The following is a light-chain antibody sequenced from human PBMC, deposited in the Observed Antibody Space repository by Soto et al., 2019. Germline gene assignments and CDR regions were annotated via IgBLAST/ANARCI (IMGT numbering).Light chain of an antibody. V-gene: IGKV1-39*01. CDR1: QSIVTY. CDR3: QQSYSTPPWT. CDR2: AAS. J-gene: IGKJ1*01. Sequence: DIQMTQSPSSLSASVGDRVTITCRASQSIVTYLNWYLQKPGKAPKLLIYAASNLQSGFPSRFSGSGSVTDFTLTISSLQPEDFATYFCQQSYSTPPWTFGQGTKVEIK.